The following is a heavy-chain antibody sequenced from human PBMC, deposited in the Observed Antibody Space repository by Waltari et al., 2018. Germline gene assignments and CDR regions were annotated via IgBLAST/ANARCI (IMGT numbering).Heavy chain of an antibody. CDR2: ISKSGRVT. Sequence: EVHLVESGGGLVKPGGSLRVSCAASGFAFSSFGINWIRQTPGKGLEEVSSISKSGRVTEYADSVKGRFTFSRDNDNNSVYLQMNSLRVEDTAVYYCNVELAEAGNWGQGTLVTVSP. J-gene: IGHJ4*02. V-gene: IGHV3-21*06. CDR1: GFAFSSFG. D-gene: IGHD6-13*01. CDR3: NVELAEAGN.